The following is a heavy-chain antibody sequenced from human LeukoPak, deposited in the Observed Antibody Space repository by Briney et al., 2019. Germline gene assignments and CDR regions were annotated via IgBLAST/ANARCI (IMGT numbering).Heavy chain of an antibody. J-gene: IGHJ4*02. Sequence: GGSLRLSCGASGFTFSTYNMNWVRQAPGRGLEWVAFISGSSCTIYYADSVKGRFTISRDNAKNSLYLQMNSLRDEDTAVYYCARDFLVWGQGTLVTVSS. D-gene: IGHD3-3*01. CDR2: ISGSSCTI. CDR3: ARDFLV. CDR1: GFTFSTYN. V-gene: IGHV3-48*02.